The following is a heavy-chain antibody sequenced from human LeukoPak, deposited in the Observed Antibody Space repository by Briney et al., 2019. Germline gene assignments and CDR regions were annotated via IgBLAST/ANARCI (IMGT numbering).Heavy chain of an antibody. D-gene: IGHD3-10*01. V-gene: IGHV4-59*08. CDR2: IYYSGST. CDR1: GGSISSFY. Sequence: PSETLSLTCTVSGGSISSFYWSWIRQPPGKGLEWVGYIYYSGSTNYNPSLKSRVTISVDTSKNQFSLKLNSVTAADTAVYYCARGFGSGSYQCVDVWGQGTTVTVSS. J-gene: IGHJ6*02. CDR3: ARGFGSGSYQCVDV.